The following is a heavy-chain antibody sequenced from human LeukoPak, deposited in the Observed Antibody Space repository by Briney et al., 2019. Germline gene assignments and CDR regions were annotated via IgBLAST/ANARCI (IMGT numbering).Heavy chain of an antibody. CDR2: IYTSGST. CDR1: GGSISSYY. D-gene: IGHD3-3*01. CDR3: AREVHGQITIFGVVPTSGAFDI. Sequence: PSENLSLTCTVSGGSISSYYWSWIRQPAGKGLEWIGRIYTSGSTNYNPSLKSRVTMSVDTSKNQFSLKLSSVTAADTAVYYCAREVHGQITIFGVVPTSGAFDIWGQGTMVTVSS. J-gene: IGHJ3*02. V-gene: IGHV4-4*07.